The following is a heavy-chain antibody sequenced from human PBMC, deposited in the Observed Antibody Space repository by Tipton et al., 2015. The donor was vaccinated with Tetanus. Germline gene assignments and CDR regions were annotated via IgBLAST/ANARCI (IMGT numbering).Heavy chain of an antibody. CDR1: GGSVSSGSYY. CDR2: IYSSGTT. V-gene: IGHV4-61*02. J-gene: IGHJ2*01. Sequence: TLSLTCTVSGGSVSSGSYYWSWLRQPAGKGLEWIGRIYSSGTTRYNLSLRSRVTLSIDTSKNQFSLKLTSVTAADTAVYYCARSWARDFGGDHYYFDLWGRGTLVAVSS. CDR3: ARSWARDFGGDHYYFDL. D-gene: IGHD2-21*02.